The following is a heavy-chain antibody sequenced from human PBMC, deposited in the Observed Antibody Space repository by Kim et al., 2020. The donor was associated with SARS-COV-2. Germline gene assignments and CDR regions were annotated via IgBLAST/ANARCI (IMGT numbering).Heavy chain of an antibody. Sequence: GGSLRLSCAASGFTFSSYAMSWVRQAPGKGLEWVSAISGSGGSTYYADSVKGQFTISRDNSKNTLYLQMNSLRAEDTAVYYCAIGADYYDSRDPFDYWGQGTLVTVSS. CDR2: ISGSGGST. D-gene: IGHD3-22*01. CDR1: GFTFSSYA. V-gene: IGHV3-23*01. CDR3: AIGADYYDSRDPFDY. J-gene: IGHJ4*02.